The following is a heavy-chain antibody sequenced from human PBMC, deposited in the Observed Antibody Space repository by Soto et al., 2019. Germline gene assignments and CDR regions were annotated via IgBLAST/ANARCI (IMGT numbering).Heavy chain of an antibody. CDR2: IWYDGSNK. CDR1: GFTFSSYG. CDR3: ARVSNYVFDY. J-gene: IGHJ4*02. V-gene: IGHV3-33*01. D-gene: IGHD4-4*01. Sequence: QVQLVESGGGVVQPGRSLRLSCAASGFTFSSYGMHWVRQAPGKGLEWVAVIWYDGSNKYYADSVKGRFTFSRDNSKNQLDLQMNSLSAEDTAVYYCARVSNYVFDYWGQGTLVTVSS.